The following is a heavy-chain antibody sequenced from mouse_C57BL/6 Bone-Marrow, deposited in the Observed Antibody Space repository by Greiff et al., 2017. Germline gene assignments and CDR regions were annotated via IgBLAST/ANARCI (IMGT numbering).Heavy chain of an antibody. CDR3: ARQVYYGSQHWYFDV. D-gene: IGHD1-1*01. J-gene: IGHJ1*03. Sequence: EVKLVESGGDLVKPGGSLKLSCAASGFTFSSYGMSWVRQTPDKRLEWVATISSGGSYTYYPDSVKGRFTISRDNAKNTLYLQMSSLKSEDTAMYYCARQVYYGSQHWYFDVWGTGTTVTVSS. CDR1: GFTFSSYG. CDR2: ISSGGSYT. V-gene: IGHV5-6*02.